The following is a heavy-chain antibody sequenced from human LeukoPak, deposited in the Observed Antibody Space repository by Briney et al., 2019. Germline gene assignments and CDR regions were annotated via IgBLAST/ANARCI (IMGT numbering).Heavy chain of an antibody. Sequence: PGGSLRLSCAASGFTFSSYAMSWVRQAPGKGLEWVSAISGSGGSTYYADSVKGRFTISRDNSKNTLYVQMNSLRAEDTAVYYCARVYSSGWYNYWGQGTLVIVSS. CDR2: ISGSGGST. V-gene: IGHV3-23*01. J-gene: IGHJ4*02. CDR1: GFTFSSYA. D-gene: IGHD6-19*01. CDR3: ARVYSSGWYNY.